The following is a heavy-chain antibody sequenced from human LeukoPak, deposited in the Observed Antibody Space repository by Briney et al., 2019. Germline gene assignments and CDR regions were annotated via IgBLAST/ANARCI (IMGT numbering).Heavy chain of an antibody. Sequence: GGSLRLSCAASGLTISSYWMHWVRQAPGKGLVWVSRINSDGNSITYADSVKGRFTISRDNAKNTLYLQMNSLRAEDTAVYYCVSGSLQSGYNFDYWGQGALVTVSS. CDR3: VSGSLQSGYNFDY. V-gene: IGHV3-74*01. CDR1: GLTISSYW. J-gene: IGHJ4*02. D-gene: IGHD3-3*01. CDR2: INSDGNSI.